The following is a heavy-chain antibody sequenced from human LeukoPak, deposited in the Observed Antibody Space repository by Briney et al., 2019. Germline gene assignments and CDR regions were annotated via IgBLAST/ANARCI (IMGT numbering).Heavy chain of an antibody. Sequence: SETLSLTCTVSGGSISSYYWSWIRQPPGKGLEWIGEINHSGRTNYNPSLKTRVTISVDTSKNQFSLKLSSVTAADTAVYYCARGYDSSTYDYWGQGTLVTVSS. D-gene: IGHD3-22*01. CDR2: INHSGRT. V-gene: IGHV4-34*01. CDR3: ARGYDSSTYDY. CDR1: GGSISSYY. J-gene: IGHJ4*02.